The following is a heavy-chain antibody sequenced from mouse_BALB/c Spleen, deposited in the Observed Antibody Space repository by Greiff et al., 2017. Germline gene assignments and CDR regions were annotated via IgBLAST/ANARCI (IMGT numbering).Heavy chain of an antibody. CDR3: ARDADRAWFAY. V-gene: IGHV7-1*02. Sequence: EVKVVESGGGLVQPGGPLRLSCATSGFTFSDFYMEWVRQPPGKRLEWIAASRNKANDYTTEYSASVKGRFIVSRDTSQSILYLQMNALRAEDTAIYYCARDADRAWFAYWGQGTLVTVSA. J-gene: IGHJ3*01. CDR2: SRNKANDYTT. CDR1: GFTFSDFY.